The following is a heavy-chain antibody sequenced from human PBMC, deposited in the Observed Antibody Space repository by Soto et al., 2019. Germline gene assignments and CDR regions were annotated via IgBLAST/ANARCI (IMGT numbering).Heavy chain of an antibody. CDR3: AKSYMDYYYYYGMDV. D-gene: IGHD3-10*01. V-gene: IGHV3-30*18. CDR2: ISYDGSNK. J-gene: IGHJ6*02. Sequence: GGSLRLSCAASGFTFSSYGMHWVRQAPGKGLEWVAVISYDGSNKYYADSVKGRFTISRDNSKNTLYLQMNSLRAEDTAMYYCAKSYMDYYYYYGMDVWGQGTTVTVSS. CDR1: GFTFSSYG.